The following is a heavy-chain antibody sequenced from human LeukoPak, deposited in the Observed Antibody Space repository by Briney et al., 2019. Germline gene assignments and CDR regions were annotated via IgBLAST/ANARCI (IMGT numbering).Heavy chain of an antibody. Sequence: PSETLSLTCTVSGGSISGYYWSWIRHPPGKGLEWIGYIHYSGSTNYNPSLKSRVTISVDTSKNQFSLKLSSVSAADTAVYYCASLRPRDMVVTAPAFDFWGQGTLVTVSS. V-gene: IGHV4-59*01. CDR1: GGSISGYY. J-gene: IGHJ4*02. CDR2: IHYSGST. D-gene: IGHD2-15*01. CDR3: ASLRPRDMVVTAPAFDF.